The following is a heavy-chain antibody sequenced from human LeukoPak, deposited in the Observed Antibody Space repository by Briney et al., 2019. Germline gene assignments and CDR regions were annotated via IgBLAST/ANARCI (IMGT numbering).Heavy chain of an antibody. Sequence: SQTPSLTFAFSGDSVSSNSAAWNWIRLSPSRGLEWLGRTYYRSKWFNDYAVSVNSPITINADTSKNQFSLQLNSVTPEDTAVYYCARSRNKYFDLWGRGTLVTVSS. CDR2: TYYRSKWFN. V-gene: IGHV6-1*01. J-gene: IGHJ2*01. CDR1: GDSVSSNSAA. CDR3: ARSRNKYFDL.